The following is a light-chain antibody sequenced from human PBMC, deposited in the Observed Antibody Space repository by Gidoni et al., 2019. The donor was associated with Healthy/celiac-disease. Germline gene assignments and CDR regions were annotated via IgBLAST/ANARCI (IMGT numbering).Light chain of an antibody. Sequence: DIQLTQSPSFLSASVGERVTITCRASQRISSYLAWYQQKPGKAPKLLIYAASTLQSGVPSRFSGSGSRTEFTLTISSLQPEDFATYYCQQLNSLFTFGPGTKVDIK. V-gene: IGKV1-9*01. CDR2: AAS. CDR3: QQLNSLFT. CDR1: QRISSY. J-gene: IGKJ3*01.